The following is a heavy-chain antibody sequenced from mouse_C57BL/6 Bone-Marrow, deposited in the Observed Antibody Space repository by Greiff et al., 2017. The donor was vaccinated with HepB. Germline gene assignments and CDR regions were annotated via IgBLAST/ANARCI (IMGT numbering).Heavy chain of an antibody. CDR1: GFTFSNYW. V-gene: IGHV6-3*01. Sequence: EVHLVESGGGLVQPGGSMKLSCVASGFTFSNYWMNWVRQSPEKGLEWVAQIRLKSDNYATHYAESVKGRFTISRDDSKSSVYLQMNNLRAEDTGIYYCTVYYSNYAWYFDVWGTGTTVTVSS. J-gene: IGHJ1*03. CDR2: IRLKSDNYAT. D-gene: IGHD2-5*01. CDR3: TVYYSNYAWYFDV.